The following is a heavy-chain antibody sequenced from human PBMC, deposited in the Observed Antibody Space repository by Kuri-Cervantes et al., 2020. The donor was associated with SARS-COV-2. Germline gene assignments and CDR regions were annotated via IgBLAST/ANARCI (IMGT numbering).Heavy chain of an antibody. J-gene: IGHJ4*02. CDR1: GSSISSGFY. Sequence: SETLSLTCTVSGSSISSGFYWGWIRQPPGKGLEWIGNIFHGATTYYSPSLEGRVTISADTSKNHFSLTLNSVTAADTAVYYCAGESDIVGATYFDYWGQGTLVTVSS. V-gene: IGHV4-38-2*02. CDR2: IFHGATT. CDR3: AGESDIVGATYFDY. D-gene: IGHD1-26*01.